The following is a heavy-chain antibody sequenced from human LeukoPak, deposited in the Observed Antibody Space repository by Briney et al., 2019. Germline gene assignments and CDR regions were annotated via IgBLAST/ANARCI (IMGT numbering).Heavy chain of an antibody. D-gene: IGHD6-13*01. J-gene: IGHJ4*02. CDR3: ARGTHNNPRPGGYSSSWYIDY. CDR2: INHSGST. Sequence: SETLSLTCAVYGGSFSGYYWSWIRQPPGKGLEWIGEINHSGSTNYNPSLKSRVTISVDTSKNQFSLKLSSVTAADTAVYYCARGTHNNPRPGGYSSSWYIDYWGQGTLVTVSS. CDR1: GGSFSGYY. V-gene: IGHV4-34*01.